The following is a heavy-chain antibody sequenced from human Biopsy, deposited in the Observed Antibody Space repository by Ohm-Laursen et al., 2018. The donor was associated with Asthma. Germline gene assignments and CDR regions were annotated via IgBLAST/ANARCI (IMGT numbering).Heavy chain of an antibody. Sequence: SVKVSCKAPGGTFSNFAISWVRQAPGQGLEWLGGIMTVFGKTNYAQKFQGRVTITADESTSTAYMEVTSPRSEDTAIYYCARCQVGYSSGWSLLLKKIYYSGMDVWGQGTAVTGSS. CDR3: ARCQVGYSSGWSLLLKKIYYSGMDV. CDR2: IMTVFGKT. J-gene: IGHJ6*02. D-gene: IGHD6-19*01. CDR1: GGTFSNFA. V-gene: IGHV1-69*13.